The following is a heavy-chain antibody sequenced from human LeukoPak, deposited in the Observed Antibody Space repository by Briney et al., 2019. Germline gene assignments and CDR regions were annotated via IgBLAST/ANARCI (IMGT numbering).Heavy chain of an antibody. Sequence: GGSLRLSCAASGFTFSSYAMSWVRQAPGKGLEWVTAISGSGGSTYYADSVKGRSTIFRDNAKNTLYLQMNSLRAEDTAVYYCVRDLGGRSGHWGQGTLVTVSS. CDR2: ISGSGGST. CDR3: VRDLGGRSGH. J-gene: IGHJ4*02. D-gene: IGHD1-26*01. V-gene: IGHV3-23*01. CDR1: GFTFSSYA.